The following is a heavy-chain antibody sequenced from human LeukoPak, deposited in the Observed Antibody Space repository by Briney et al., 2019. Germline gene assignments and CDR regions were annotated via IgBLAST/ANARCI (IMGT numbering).Heavy chain of an antibody. J-gene: IGHJ5*02. CDR2: IYYSGST. V-gene: IGHV4-39*01. CDR3: ARHRIWFGESIPNWFDP. CDR1: GGSISSSSYY. Sequence: SETLSLTCTVSGGSISSSSYYWGWIRQPPGKGLEWIGSIYYSGSTYYNPSLKSRVTISVDTSKNQFSLKLSSVTAADTAVYYCARHRIWFGESIPNWFDPWGQGTLVTVSS. D-gene: IGHD3-10*01.